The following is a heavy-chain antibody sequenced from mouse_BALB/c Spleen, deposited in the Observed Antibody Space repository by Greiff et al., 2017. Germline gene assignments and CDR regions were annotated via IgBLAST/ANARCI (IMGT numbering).Heavy chain of an antibody. Sequence: EVKLVESGGGLVKPGGSLKLSCAASGFTFSSYAMSWVRQTPEKRLEWVATISSGGSYTYYPDSVKGRFTISRDNAKNTLYLQMSSLRSEDTAMYYCARDYYGSRDFDVWGAGTTVTVSS. CDR3: ARDYYGSRDFDV. CDR2: ISSGGSYT. J-gene: IGHJ1*01. CDR1: GFTFSSYA. D-gene: IGHD1-1*01. V-gene: IGHV5-9-3*01.